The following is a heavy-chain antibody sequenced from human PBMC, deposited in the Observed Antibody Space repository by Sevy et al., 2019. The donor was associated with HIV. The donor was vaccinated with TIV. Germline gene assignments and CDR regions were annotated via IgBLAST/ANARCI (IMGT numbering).Heavy chain of an antibody. Sequence: GGSLRLSCAVSGFTFNTYNMNWVRQAPGKGLEWVSYISYTSTTIYYADSVRGRFTISRDNAKNTLYLQMNSLRDEDTAVYYYAGSDDTSRFGFYYFAMDFWGQGTSVTVSS. J-gene: IGHJ6*02. CDR3: AGSDDTSRFGFYYFAMDF. CDR1: GFTFNTYN. V-gene: IGHV3-48*02. D-gene: IGHD3-16*01. CDR2: ISYTSTTI.